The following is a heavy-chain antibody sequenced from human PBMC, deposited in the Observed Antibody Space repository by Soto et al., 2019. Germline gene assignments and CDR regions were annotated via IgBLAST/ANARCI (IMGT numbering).Heavy chain of an antibody. J-gene: IGHJ4*02. CDR3: ARGSSNWAYYFDF. CDR2: ITSSGTTV. Sequence: EVHLVESGGGLVQPGGSLRLSCAASGFTFSSYSLNWVRQAPGKGLEWVSYITSSGTTVYYADSVRGRFTISRDNAKNSLYLQMNSLRDDDTAVYYCARGSSNWAYYFDFWGQGTPVTFSS. CDR1: GFTFSSYS. V-gene: IGHV3-48*02. D-gene: IGHD4-4*01.